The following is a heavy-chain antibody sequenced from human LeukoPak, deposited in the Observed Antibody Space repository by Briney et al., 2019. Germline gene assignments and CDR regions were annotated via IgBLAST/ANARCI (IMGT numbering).Heavy chain of an antibody. J-gene: IGHJ4*02. CDR2: IRPDRGKK. CDR3: VKDDPVLHF. Sequence: AGGSLRLSCSASGLTFSTCAMHWVCQAPGRGLEWLTLIRPDRGKKFYSDSVKGRFTVSRDNFKNMLYLEMNSLRSEDTAVYYCVKDDPVLHFWGQGTLVSVSS. CDR1: GLTFSTCA. V-gene: IGHV3-30*02.